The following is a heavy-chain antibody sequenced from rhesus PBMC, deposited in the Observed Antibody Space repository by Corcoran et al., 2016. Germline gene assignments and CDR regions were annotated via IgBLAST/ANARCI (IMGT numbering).Heavy chain of an antibody. CDR3: ASRGYNGYSIDY. J-gene: IGHJ4*01. V-gene: IGHV4-73*01. CDR1: GGSISDYYY. CDR2: IYGQSLST. D-gene: IGHD5-42*01. Sequence: QVKLQQWGEGLVKSSETLSLTCAVYGGSISDYYYWSWIRQPPGKGLEWIGYIYGQSLSTNQTPSLKNRVTISIDRSKNQFSLKLTSVTAADTAVYYCASRGYNGYSIDYWGQGVLVTVSS.